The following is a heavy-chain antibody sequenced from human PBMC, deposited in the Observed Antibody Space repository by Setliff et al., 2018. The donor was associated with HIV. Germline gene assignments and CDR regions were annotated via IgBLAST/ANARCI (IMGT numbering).Heavy chain of an antibody. CDR3: APTHLDYGDY. D-gene: IGHD4-17*01. CDR2: IRYDGNNK. V-gene: IGHV3-30*02. J-gene: IGHJ4*02. Sequence: GGSLRLSCATSGFTFSTYDMHWVRQAPGKGLEWVASIRYDGNNKYYTDFVKGRFTISRDNSKNTLYLQMNSLRAEDTAVYYCAPTHLDYGDYWGQGTLVTVSS. CDR1: GFTFSTYD.